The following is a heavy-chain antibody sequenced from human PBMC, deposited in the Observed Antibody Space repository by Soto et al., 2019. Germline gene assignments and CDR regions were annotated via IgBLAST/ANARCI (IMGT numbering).Heavy chain of an antibody. CDR3: ATAVHCSGGSCYPPFNWFDP. CDR1: GGSFSGYY. D-gene: IGHD2-15*01. V-gene: IGHV4-34*01. CDR2: INHSGST. Sequence: SETLSLTCAVYGGSFSGYYWSWIRQPPGKGLEWVGEINHSGSTNYNPSLKSRVTISVDTSKNQFSLKLTSVTAADTAVYYCATAVHCSGGSCYPPFNWFDPWGQGTLVTVSS. J-gene: IGHJ5*02.